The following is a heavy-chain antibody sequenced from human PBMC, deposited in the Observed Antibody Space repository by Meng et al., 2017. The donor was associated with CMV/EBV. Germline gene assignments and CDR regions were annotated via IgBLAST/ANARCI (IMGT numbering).Heavy chain of an antibody. D-gene: IGHD3-3*01. Sequence: GESLKISCAASGFTFSSYEMNWVRQAPGKGLEWVSYISSSGSTMYYADSVKGRFTISRDNAKNSLYLQMNSLRAEDTAVYYCARTRITIFGVVIIARYGMDVWGQGTTVTVSS. CDR3: ARTRITIFGVVIIARYGMDV. J-gene: IGHJ6*02. V-gene: IGHV3-48*03. CDR1: GFTFSSYE. CDR2: ISSSGSTM.